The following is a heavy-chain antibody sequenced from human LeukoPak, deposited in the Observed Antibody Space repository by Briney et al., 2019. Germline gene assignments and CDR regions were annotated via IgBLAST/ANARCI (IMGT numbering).Heavy chain of an antibody. CDR1: GYTFTGYY. CDR3: ASRGMEGATTVDY. V-gene: IGHV1-2*02. CDR2: INPNSGGT. Sequence: ASVKVSCKASGYTFTGYYMHWVRQAPGQRLECMGWINPNSGGTNYAQKFQGRVTMTRDTSISTAYMELSRLRSDDTAVYYCASRGMEGATTVDYWGQGTLVTVSS. J-gene: IGHJ4*02. D-gene: IGHD1-26*01.